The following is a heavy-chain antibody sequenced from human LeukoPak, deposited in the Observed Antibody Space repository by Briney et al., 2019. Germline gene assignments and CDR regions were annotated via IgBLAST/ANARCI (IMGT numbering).Heavy chain of an antibody. CDR2: ISYSGST. Sequence: PSETLSLTCTVSGGSSSSYYWSWIRQAPGKGLEWVGYISYSGSTNYNPSLKSRVTISVDTSKNQFSLKLSSVTAADTAVYYCARGSHASPPPRTYNWFDPWGQGTLVTVSS. CDR1: GGSSSSYY. V-gene: IGHV4-59*12. CDR3: ARGSHASPPPRTYNWFDP. J-gene: IGHJ5*02.